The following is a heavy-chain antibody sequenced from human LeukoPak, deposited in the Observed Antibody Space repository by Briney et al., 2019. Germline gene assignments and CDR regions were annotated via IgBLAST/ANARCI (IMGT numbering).Heavy chain of an antibody. CDR2: ISAYNGNT. Sequence: ASVKVACKASGYTFTSYGISWVRQAPGQGLEWMGWISAYNGNTNYAQKLQGRVTMTTDTSTSTAYMELRMMRSDDTAVYYCARDGDIVGANGSVDYWGQGTLVTVSS. CDR1: GYTFTSYG. CDR3: ARDGDIVGANGSVDY. V-gene: IGHV1-18*01. J-gene: IGHJ4*02. D-gene: IGHD1-26*01.